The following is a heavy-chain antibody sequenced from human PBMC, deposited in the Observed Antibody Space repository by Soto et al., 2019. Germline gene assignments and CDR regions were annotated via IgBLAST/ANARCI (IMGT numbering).Heavy chain of an antibody. J-gene: IGHJ6*02. CDR3: AKDRDGAAAGPTKFYGMDV. Sequence: EVQLLESGGGLVQPGGSLRLSCTASGFTFSSYAMSWVRQAPGKGLEWVSVISGSGDSTYYADSVRGRFTSSRDNSENTMYLQMNSLRAEDTAVYYCAKDRDGAAAGPTKFYGMDVWGQGTTVTFSS. D-gene: IGHD6-13*01. CDR1: GFTFSSYA. CDR2: ISGSGDST. V-gene: IGHV3-23*01.